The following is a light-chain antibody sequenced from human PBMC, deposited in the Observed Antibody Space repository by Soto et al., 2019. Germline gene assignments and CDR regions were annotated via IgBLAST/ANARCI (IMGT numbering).Light chain of an antibody. V-gene: IGLV1-51*01. J-gene: IGLJ3*02. CDR2: ENH. CDR1: FSNIGTNY. CDR3: VTRDSSLTAGV. Sequence: QSVLTQPPSVSAAPGQSVAISCSGTFSNIGTNYVSWYQVLPGSAPKLLIYENHKRPSEIFARFSASKSGTSATLAITGLQAGDEGDYYCVTRDSSLTAGVFGGGTKVTVL.